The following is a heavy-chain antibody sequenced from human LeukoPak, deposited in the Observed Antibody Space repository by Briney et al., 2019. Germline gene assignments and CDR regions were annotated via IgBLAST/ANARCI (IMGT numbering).Heavy chain of an antibody. CDR1: GFTFSSYS. Sequence: HTGGSLRLSCAASGFTFSSYSMNWVRQAPGKGLEWVAVISYDGSNKYYADSVKGRFTISRDNSKNTLYLQMNSLRAEDTAVYYCARDKEYCFDYWGQGTLVTVSS. CDR2: ISYDGSNK. J-gene: IGHJ4*02. V-gene: IGHV3-30*03. CDR3: ARDKEYCFDY.